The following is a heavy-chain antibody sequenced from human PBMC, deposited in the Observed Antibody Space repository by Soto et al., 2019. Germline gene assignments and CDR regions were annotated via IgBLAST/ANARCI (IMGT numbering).Heavy chain of an antibody. D-gene: IGHD3-3*01. CDR3: ARQHLGVLEWLFPQGYYYYMDV. CDR2: IYYSGST. CDR1: GGSISSYY. V-gene: IGHV4-59*08. Sequence: SETLSLTCTVSGGSISSYYWSWIRQPPGKGLEWIGYIYYSGSTNYNPSLKSRVTISVDTSKNQFSLKLSSVTAADTAVYYCARQHLGVLEWLFPQGYYYYMDVWGKGTTVTVSS. J-gene: IGHJ6*03.